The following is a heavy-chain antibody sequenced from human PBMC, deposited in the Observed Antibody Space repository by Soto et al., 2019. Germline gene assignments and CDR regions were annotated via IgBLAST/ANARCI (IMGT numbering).Heavy chain of an antibody. CDR2: VDGAGSGT. CDR1: GIPFSGYW. Sequence: VPLVESGGGSVQPGGSLRLSCVASGIPFSGYWMHWVRQVPGKGPVWVARVDGAGSGTSYADFVKGRFTISRDNAQNTVSLQMDSLRVEDTDVYYCATVFEHWGQGIQVTVSS. V-gene: IGHV3-74*01. CDR3: ATVFEH. J-gene: IGHJ4*02.